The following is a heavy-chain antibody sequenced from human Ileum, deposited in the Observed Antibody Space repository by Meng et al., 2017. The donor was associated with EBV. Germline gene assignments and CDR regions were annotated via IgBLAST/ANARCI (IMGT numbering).Heavy chain of an antibody. D-gene: IGHD2-15*01. CDR1: GLTFSKQL. J-gene: IGHJ4*02. CDR3: TRQGQDL. Sequence: GGVVVATGRSWGFSSVGSGLTFSKQLIDWILQAQGEGLDWVAVISSEKYTYYSYSVKVRFTFTRDNSANTVYLRMDKLGLQDTAFYFCTRQGQDLWGQGTLVTVSS. CDR2: ISSEKYT. V-gene: IGHV3-30*19.